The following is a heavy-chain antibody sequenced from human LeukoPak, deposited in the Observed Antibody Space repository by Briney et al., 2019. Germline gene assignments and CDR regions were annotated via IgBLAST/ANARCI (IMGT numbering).Heavy chain of an antibody. CDR1: GYSISSGYF. J-gene: IGHJ5*02. CDR2: IYHSGST. V-gene: IGHV4-38-2*02. Sequence: SETLSLTCTVSGYSISSGYFWGWIRQPPGKGLEWIGIIYHSGSTYYNPSLKSRVTISVDTSKNQFSLKLSSVTAADTAVYYCARDYRPPSGGYCSGGSCYSGNWFDPWGQGTLVTVSS. D-gene: IGHD2-15*01. CDR3: ARDYRPPSGGYCSGGSCYSGNWFDP.